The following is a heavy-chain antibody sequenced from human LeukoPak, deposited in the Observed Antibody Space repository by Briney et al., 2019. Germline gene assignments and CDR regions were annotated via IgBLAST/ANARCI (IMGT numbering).Heavy chain of an antibody. CDR3: AKAGDGGVDY. CDR1: GFTFSSYG. CDR2: ISYDGSNK. J-gene: IGHJ4*02. Sequence: GGSLRLSCAASGFTFSSYGMHWVRQAPGKGLEWVAVISYDGSNKYYAGSVKGRFTISRDNSKNTLYLQMNSLRAEDTAVYYCAKAGDGGVDYWGQGTLVTVSS. V-gene: IGHV3-30*18. D-gene: IGHD4-23*01.